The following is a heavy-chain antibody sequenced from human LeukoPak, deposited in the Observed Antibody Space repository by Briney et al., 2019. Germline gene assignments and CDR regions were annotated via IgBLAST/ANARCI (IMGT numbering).Heavy chain of an antibody. Sequence: SQTLSLTCTVSGGSISSGGYYWSWIRQPPGKGLEWIGYIYHSGSTYYNPSPKSRVTISVDRSKSQFSLKLSSVTAADTAVYYCAREKGRDYYDSSGYSDYWGQGTLVTVSS. CDR1: GGSISSGGYY. CDR2: IYHSGST. V-gene: IGHV4-30-2*01. D-gene: IGHD3-22*01. J-gene: IGHJ4*02. CDR3: AREKGRDYYDSSGYSDY.